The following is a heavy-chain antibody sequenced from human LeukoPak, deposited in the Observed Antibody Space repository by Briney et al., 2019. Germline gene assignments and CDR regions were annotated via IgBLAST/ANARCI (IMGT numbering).Heavy chain of an antibody. D-gene: IGHD4-23*01. J-gene: IGHJ3*02. CDR2: ISYDGSNK. CDR1: GFTFSSYG. Sequence: GGSLRLSCAASGFTFSSYGMHWVRQAPGKGLEWVAVISYDGSNKYYADSVKGRFTISRDNSKNTLYLQMNSLRAEDPAVYYCANPTVVTLGKDAFDIWGQGTMVTVSS. V-gene: IGHV3-30*18. CDR3: ANPTVVTLGKDAFDI.